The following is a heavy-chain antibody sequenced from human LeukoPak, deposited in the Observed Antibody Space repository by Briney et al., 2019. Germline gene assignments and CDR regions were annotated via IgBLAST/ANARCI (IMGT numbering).Heavy chain of an antibody. J-gene: IGHJ4*02. Sequence: GGSLRLSCAASGFTFSSYGMHWVRQAPGKGLEWVAVISYDGSNKYYADSVKGRFTISRDNSKNTLYLQMNSLRAEDTAVYYCAKDDLWELRGFDYWGQGTLVTVSS. CDR2: ISYDGSNK. CDR3: AKDDLWELRGFDY. D-gene: IGHD1-26*01. V-gene: IGHV3-30*18. CDR1: GFTFSSYG.